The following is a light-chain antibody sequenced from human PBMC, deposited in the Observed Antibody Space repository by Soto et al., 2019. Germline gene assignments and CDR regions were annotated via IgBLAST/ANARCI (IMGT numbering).Light chain of an antibody. CDR1: KLGNKY. CDR2: QDS. V-gene: IGLV3-1*01. CDR3: QAGDSSVV. Sequence: SYELTQPPSVSVSPGQTASITCSGDKLGNKYACWYQQKPGQSPVLVIYQDSKRPSGIPERFSGSNSGNTATLTIRGTQAMDEADYYCQAGDSSVVFGGGTKLTVL. J-gene: IGLJ2*01.